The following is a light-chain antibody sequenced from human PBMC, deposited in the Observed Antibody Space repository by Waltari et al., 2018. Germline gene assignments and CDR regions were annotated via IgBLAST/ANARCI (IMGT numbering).Light chain of an antibody. V-gene: IGKV1-12*01. Sequence: DIQMTQFQSSVSASVGARVTITCRASQDISRWLAWYQQKPGKAPKFLIYAASNLQSGVPSRFSGTGSGTDFTLTISSLQPEDFATYYCQQANSFPLTFGGGTKVEIK. J-gene: IGKJ4*01. CDR1: QDISRW. CDR3: QQANSFPLT. CDR2: AAS.